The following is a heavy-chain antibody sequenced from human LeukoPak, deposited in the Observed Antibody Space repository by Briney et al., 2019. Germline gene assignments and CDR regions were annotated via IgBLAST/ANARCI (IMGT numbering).Heavy chain of an antibody. CDR1: GFTFDNYW. J-gene: IGHJ4*02. D-gene: IGHD3-16*01. CDR2: IRQDGGAK. Sequence: GGSLRLSCAASGFTFDNYWMSWVRQAPGKGLEWVANIRQDGGAKNYMASVKGRFTISRDNAKNSLYLQLNSLRAEDTALYYCARVDYVDEGWGYWGQGTLVAVSS. V-gene: IGHV3-7*01. CDR3: ARVDYVDEGWGY.